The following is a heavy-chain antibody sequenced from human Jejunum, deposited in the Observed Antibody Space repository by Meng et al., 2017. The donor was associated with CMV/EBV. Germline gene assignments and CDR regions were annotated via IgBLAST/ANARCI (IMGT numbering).Heavy chain of an antibody. D-gene: IGHD5-12*01. V-gene: IGHV3-23*01. J-gene: IGHJ4*02. CDR1: SHYG. CDR3: AKTPVPYSAYHYADEKILDY. CDR2: SSSTNGRE. Sequence: SHYGINWVRQAPGKGLEWVSFSSSTNGREYYADSVKGRFTISRDNSKNTLYMQMNSLRAEDTAIYYCAKTPVPYSAYHYADEKILDYWGQGTLVTVSS.